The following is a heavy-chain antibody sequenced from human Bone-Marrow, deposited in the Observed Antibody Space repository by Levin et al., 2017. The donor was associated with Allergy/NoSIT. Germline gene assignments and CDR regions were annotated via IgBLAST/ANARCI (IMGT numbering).Heavy chain of an antibody. CDR1: GSISSYY. Sequence: SETLSLNCSVSGSISSYYWNWNRQSPGKGLEWTGYISYSGSTHYNPFLKSRVAMSVDMSKNQFSLKLNSLTAADTAVYFCAGHVRALHGLAVWGRGTTVVVSS. D-gene: IGHD2-8*01. J-gene: IGHJ6*02. CDR2: ISYSGST. CDR3: AGHVRALHGLAV. V-gene: IGHV4-59*08.